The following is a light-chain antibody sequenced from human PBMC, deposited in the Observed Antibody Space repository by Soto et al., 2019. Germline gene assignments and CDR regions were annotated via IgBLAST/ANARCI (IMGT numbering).Light chain of an antibody. CDR1: QTIRRW. Sequence: DIEMTQSPSTLSASVGDRVTITCRASQTIRRWLAWYQQRPGKAPKVLIYDASTLESGVPARFSGSGSETEFTLTISSLQPEDSAIYYCQHYNSDPWTFGQGTKV. J-gene: IGKJ1*01. CDR3: QHYNSDPWT. V-gene: IGKV1-5*01. CDR2: DAS.